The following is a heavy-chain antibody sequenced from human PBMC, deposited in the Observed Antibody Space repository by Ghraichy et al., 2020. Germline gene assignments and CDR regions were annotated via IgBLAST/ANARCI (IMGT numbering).Heavy chain of an antibody. CDR1: GYTFTSYG. D-gene: IGHD3-3*01. CDR3: ARGLLDYDFWSGYYTGDYYYGMDV. J-gene: IGHJ6*02. V-gene: IGHV1-18*01. CDR2: ISAYNGNT. Sequence: ASVKVSCKASGYTFTSYGISWVRQAPGQGLEWMGWISAYNGNTNYAQKLQGRVTMTTDTSTSTAYMELRSLRSDDTAVYYCARGLLDYDFWSGYYTGDYYYGMDVWGQGTTVTVSS.